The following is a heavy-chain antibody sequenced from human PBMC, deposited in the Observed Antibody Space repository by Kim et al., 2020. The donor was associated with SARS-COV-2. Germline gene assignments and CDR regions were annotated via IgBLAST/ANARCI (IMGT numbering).Heavy chain of an antibody. CDR2: ISYDGSNK. V-gene: IGHV3-30-3*01. Sequence: GGSLRLSCASSGFTFSSYAMHWVRQAPGKGLEWVAVISYDGSNKYYADSVKGRFTISRENSKNTLYLQMTSLRAEDTAVYYCARDQYSSSWGYYYYYYGMDVWGQGTTVTVSS. CDR3: ARDQYSSSWGYYYYYYGMDV. CDR1: GFTFSSYA. D-gene: IGHD6-13*01. J-gene: IGHJ6*02.